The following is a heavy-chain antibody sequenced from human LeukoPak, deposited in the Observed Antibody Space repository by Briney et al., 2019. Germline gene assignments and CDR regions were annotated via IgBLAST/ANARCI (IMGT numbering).Heavy chain of an antibody. CDR1: GASITSSY. Sequence: SETLSLTCTVSGASITSSYWSWIRQPPGKGLEWIGYVYHTGNTDYNPSLRSRVTISLDTSKSHFTLSLSSVTAADTAVYFCARHPFSNPFDFWGRGTLVTVSS. CDR2: VYHTGNT. V-gene: IGHV4-59*08. CDR3: ARHPFSNPFDF. D-gene: IGHD2/OR15-2a*01. J-gene: IGHJ4*02.